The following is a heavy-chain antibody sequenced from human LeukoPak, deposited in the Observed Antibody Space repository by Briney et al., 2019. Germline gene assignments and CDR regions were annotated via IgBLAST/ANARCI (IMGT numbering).Heavy chain of an antibody. Sequence: SETLSLTCAVSGYSISICYYWGWIRQPPGKGLEWIGSIYHSCSTFYNPSLKSRVTISVDPSKTQFSLKLSSVTAADTAVYYCARHRSGSPVSAFDIWGQGTMVTVSS. CDR3: ARHRSGSPVSAFDI. V-gene: IGHV4-38-2*01. D-gene: IGHD1-26*01. J-gene: IGHJ3*02. CDR2: IYHSCST. CDR1: GYSISICYY.